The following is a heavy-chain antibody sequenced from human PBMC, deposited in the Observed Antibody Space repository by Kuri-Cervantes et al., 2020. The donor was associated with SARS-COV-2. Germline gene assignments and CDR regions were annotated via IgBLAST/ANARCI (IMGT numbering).Heavy chain of an antibody. V-gene: IGHV1-69*06. CDR3: ARDLGSSSSPDDAFDI. CDR1: GGTFSSYA. Sequence: SVKVSCKASGGTFSSYAISWVRQAPGQGPEWMGGIIPIFGTANYAQKFQGRVTITADKSTSTAYMELSSLRSEDTAVYYCARDLGSSSSPDDAFDIWGQGTMVTVSS. D-gene: IGHD6-6*01. J-gene: IGHJ3*02. CDR2: IIPIFGTA.